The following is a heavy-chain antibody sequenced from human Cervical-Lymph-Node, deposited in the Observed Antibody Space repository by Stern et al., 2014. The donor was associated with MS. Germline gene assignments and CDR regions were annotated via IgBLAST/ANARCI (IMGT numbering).Heavy chain of an antibody. CDR3: ARGGELVGYFDY. J-gene: IGHJ4*02. Sequence: VQLVQSGAEVKKPGSSVKVSCKASGDTFSSYAINWVRQVPGQGLEWMGGITPVFGTTNYAQKFQGRVTITADKSTNPAYMELMALRSEDTAVYYCARGGELVGYFDYWGQGTLVSVSS. V-gene: IGHV1-69*06. CDR2: ITPVFGTT. D-gene: IGHD1-26*01. CDR1: GDTFSSYA.